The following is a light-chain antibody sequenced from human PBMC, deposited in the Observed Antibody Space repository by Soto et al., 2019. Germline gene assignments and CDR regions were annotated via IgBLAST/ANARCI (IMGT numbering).Light chain of an antibody. J-gene: IGKJ2*01. V-gene: IGKV3-15*01. CDR1: QSVSSN. Sequence: EIVMTQSQANLSVSPGERATLSYRASQSVSSNLAWYQQKPGQAPSLLIYGASTRATGIPASFSGTGSCTEFTLTISSMQSDDFAVYYSKQYNSWTPDTFGQGIKLEIK. CDR3: KQYNSWTPDT. CDR2: GAS.